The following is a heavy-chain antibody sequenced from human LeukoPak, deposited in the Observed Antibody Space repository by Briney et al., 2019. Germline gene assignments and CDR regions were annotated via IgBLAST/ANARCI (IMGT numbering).Heavy chain of an antibody. CDR3: ARETYFDY. CDR1: GFTFSSYE. J-gene: IGHJ4*02. Sequence: PGGSLRLSCVASGFTFSSYEMSWVRQAPGKGLEWLSYISSSGSTIYYADFVKGRFTISRDNAKNSVYLQMNSLRAEDTAVYYCARETYFDYWGQGTLLTASS. CDR2: ISSSGSTI. V-gene: IGHV3-48*03.